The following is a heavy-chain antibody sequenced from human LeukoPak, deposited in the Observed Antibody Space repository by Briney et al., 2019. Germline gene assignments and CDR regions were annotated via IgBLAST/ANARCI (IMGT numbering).Heavy chain of an antibody. V-gene: IGHV4-28*01. J-gene: IGHJ3*02. CDR1: GYSISCSNW. CDR2: IYYSGST. CDR3: ARTYYYDSSGYYFPGAFDI. D-gene: IGHD3-22*01. Sequence: PSDTLSLTCAVSGYSISCSNWWGWIRQPPGKGLEWIGYIYYSGSTYYNPPLKSRVTMSVDTSKNQFSLKLSSVTAVDTAVYYCARTYYYDSSGYYFPGAFDIWGQGTMVTVSS.